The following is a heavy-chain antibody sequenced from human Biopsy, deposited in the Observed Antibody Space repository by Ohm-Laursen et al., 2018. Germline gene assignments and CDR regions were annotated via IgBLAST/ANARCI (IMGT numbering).Heavy chain of an antibody. D-gene: IGHD2-8*01. Sequence: SLRLSCAAPGFTFSSYGMHWVRQAPGKGLEWVAAIWYDGSNKNYADSVKGRSTISRDNSKNTLYLQMNSLSGEDTAVYYCAKCMTGGSNYYFHHCGQGTLVTVSS. J-gene: IGHJ4*02. CDR2: IWYDGSNK. CDR3: AKCMTGGSNYYFHH. CDR1: GFTFSSYG. V-gene: IGHV3-33*06.